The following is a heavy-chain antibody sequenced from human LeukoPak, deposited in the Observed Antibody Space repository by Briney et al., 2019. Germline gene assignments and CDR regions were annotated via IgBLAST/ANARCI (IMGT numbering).Heavy chain of an antibody. D-gene: IGHD2-15*01. J-gene: IGHJ4*02. V-gene: IGHV2-5*02. CDR1: GFSLRTSGVG. Sequence: SGPTLVKPTQTLTLTCTFSGFSLRTSGVGVGWIRQPPGKALEWLALIYWDDDKRYSPSLKSRLTITKDTSKNQVVLTMTNMDPVDTATYYCAQRVAATLAFDYWGQGTLVTVSS. CDR2: IYWDDDK. CDR3: AQRVAATLAFDY.